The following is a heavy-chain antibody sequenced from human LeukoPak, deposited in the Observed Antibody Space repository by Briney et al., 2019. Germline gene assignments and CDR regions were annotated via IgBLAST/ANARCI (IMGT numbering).Heavy chain of an antibody. CDR3: ARDRSLGCDH. J-gene: IGHJ4*02. Sequence: QPGGSLRLSCAASGFTFGTYWMTWVRQAPGKGLEWAANINQDGSDKYYVDSVKGRFTISRDNARNSLYLQMNSLRVGDTAVYYCARDRSLGCDHWGQGTLVTVSS. CDR2: INQDGSDK. CDR1: GFTFGTYW. D-gene: IGHD1-26*01. V-gene: IGHV3-7*03.